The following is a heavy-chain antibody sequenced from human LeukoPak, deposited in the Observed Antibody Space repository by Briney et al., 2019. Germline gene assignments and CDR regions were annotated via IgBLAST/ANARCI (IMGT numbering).Heavy chain of an antibody. Sequence: ASVKVSCKASGYTFTGYYMHWVRQAPGQGLEWMGWVNPNSGGTNYAQKFQGRVTMTRDTSISTAYMELSRLRSDDTAVYYCASIGYCSGGSCEPHDYWGQGTLVTVSS. J-gene: IGHJ4*02. CDR2: VNPNSGGT. CDR3: ASIGYCSGGSCEPHDY. D-gene: IGHD2-15*01. V-gene: IGHV1-2*02. CDR1: GYTFTGYY.